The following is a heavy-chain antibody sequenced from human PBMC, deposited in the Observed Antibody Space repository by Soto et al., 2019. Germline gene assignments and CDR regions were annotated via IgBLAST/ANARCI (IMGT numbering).Heavy chain of an antibody. J-gene: IGHJ4*02. Sequence: QVQLVQSGAEVKKPGSSVKVSCKASGGTFSSYAISWVRQAPGQGLEWMGGIIPIFGTANYAQKFQGRVTITADESTSTADMELSSLRSEDTAVYYCARDTTYYYDSSGYYYGYWGQGTLVTVSS. V-gene: IGHV1-69*01. CDR2: IIPIFGTA. D-gene: IGHD3-22*01. CDR3: ARDTTYYYDSSGYYYGY. CDR1: GGTFSSYA.